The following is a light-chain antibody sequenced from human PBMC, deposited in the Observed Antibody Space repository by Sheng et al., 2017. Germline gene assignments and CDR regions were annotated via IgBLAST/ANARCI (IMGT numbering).Light chain of an antibody. V-gene: IGKV3-15*01. CDR2: GAS. J-gene: IGKJ4*01. CDR3: QQYNNWPPALT. CDR1: QSVSSSY. Sequence: EIVLTQSPGTLSLSPGERATLSCRASQSVSSSYLAWYQHKPGQAPRLLIYGASTRATGIPARFSGSGSATEFTLTISSLQSEDSAVYYCQQYNNWPPALTFGGGTRVEIK.